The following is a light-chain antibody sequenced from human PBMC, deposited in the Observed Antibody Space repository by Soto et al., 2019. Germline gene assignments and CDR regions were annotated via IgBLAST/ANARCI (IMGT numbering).Light chain of an antibody. V-gene: IGKV3-15*01. J-gene: IGKJ2*01. CDR3: QQYNDWPMHT. CDR2: DAS. CDR1: QSVNSN. Sequence: EIVMTQSPAILSVSPGEGATLSCRASQSVNSNFAWYQQKPGQAPRLLIYDASTRATGIPARFSGSGSGTEFTLTISSLESEDFAVYYCQQYNDWPMHTYGQGTKLEIK.